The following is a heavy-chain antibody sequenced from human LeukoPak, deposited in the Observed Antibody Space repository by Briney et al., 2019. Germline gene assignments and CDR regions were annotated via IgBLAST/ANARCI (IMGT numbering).Heavy chain of an antibody. CDR3: ARGQVLYGGNSNALDV. CDR1: GYSFTSYC. J-gene: IGHJ3*01. V-gene: IGHV5-51*01. CDR2: IYPGDADT. Sequence: PGESLKISCKGSGYSFTSYCVGWVGQMPRERVEWLGIIYPGDADTLYSPSFQGQVTISADKSISTAYLQWSSLKASDTAMYFCARGQVLYGGNSNALDVSGQGKMGTVSS. D-gene: IGHD4-23*01.